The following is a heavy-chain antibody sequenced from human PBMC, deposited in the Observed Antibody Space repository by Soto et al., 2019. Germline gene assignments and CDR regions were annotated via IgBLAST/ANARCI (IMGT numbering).Heavy chain of an antibody. J-gene: IGHJ4*02. CDR2: ISYDGSNK. D-gene: IGHD6-19*01. CDR3: AKDRGWSSADLDY. Sequence: GSLRLSCAASGFTFSSFGMHWVRQAPGKGLEWVALISYDGSNKYYADSVKGRFTISRDKSKNTLYLQMNSLRAEDTAVYYCAKDRGWSSADLDYWGQGTLVTVSS. CDR1: GFTFSSFG. V-gene: IGHV3-30*18.